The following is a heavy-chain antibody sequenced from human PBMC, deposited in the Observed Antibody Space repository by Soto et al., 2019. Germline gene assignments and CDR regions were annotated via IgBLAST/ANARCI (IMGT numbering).Heavy chain of an antibody. D-gene: IGHD4-17*01. CDR1: GGSFSPYY. J-gene: IGHJ4*02. Sequence: SETLSLTCAVYGGSFSPYYWSWIRQTPGKGLECIAEINYSGITNFNPSLKSRVTMSVDTSKSQISMKLSSMTAADTAMYYCARRDGDYLGVGYFDFWGQGSMVT. V-gene: IGHV4-34*01. CDR3: ARRDGDYLGVGYFDF. CDR2: INYSGIT.